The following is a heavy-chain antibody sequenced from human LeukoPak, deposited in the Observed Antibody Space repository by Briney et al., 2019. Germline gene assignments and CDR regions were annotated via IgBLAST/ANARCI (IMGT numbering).Heavy chain of an antibody. CDR2: IYYSGST. J-gene: IGHJ6*03. Sequence: KTSETLSLTCTVSGGSISSSSYYWGWIRQPPGKGLEWIGSIYYSGSTYYNPSLKSRVTISVDTSKNQFSLKLSSATAADTAVYYCARHAGTYYYGSGHYYYYYMDVWGKGTTVTISS. V-gene: IGHV4-39*01. D-gene: IGHD3-10*01. CDR1: GGSISSSSYY. CDR3: ARHAGTYYYGSGHYYYYYMDV.